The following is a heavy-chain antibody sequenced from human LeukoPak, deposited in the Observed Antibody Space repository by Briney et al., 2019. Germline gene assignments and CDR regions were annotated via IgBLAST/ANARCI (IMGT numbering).Heavy chain of an antibody. J-gene: IGHJ4*02. V-gene: IGHV4-61*02. D-gene: IGHD2-15*01. CDR3: ASQLGYCSGGSCSAIDY. Sequence: SETLSLTCTVSGDSISSGSYYWSWIRQPAGKGLEWIGRIYTSGSTNYNPSLKSRVTISVDTSKNQFSLKLSSVTAADTAVYYCASQLGYCSGGSCSAIDYWGQGTLVTVSS. CDR2: IYTSGST. CDR1: GDSISSGSYY.